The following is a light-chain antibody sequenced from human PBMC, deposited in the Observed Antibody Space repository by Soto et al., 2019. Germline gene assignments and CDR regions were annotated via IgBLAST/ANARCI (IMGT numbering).Light chain of an antibody. CDR3: QQRSNWPLT. V-gene: IGKV3D-11*01. CDR1: QGVSSY. Sequence: EILLTQSPATLSSSAGDRATLTCRASQGVSSYLAWYQQKPGQAPRLLIYAASTRATGIPARFSGSGSGTDFTLTISSLQPEDVAPYYCQQRSNWPLTFGGGTKVEIK. CDR2: AAS. J-gene: IGKJ4*01.